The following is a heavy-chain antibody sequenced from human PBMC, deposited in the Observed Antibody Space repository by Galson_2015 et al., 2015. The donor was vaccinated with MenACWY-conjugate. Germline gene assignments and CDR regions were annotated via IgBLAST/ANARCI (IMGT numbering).Heavy chain of an antibody. V-gene: IGHV3-15*01. CDR2: IKSQTDGGKI. J-gene: IGHJ6*03. CDR1: AFTFSNAY. CDR3: TTHKPDSWVGLLFHFYMDV. Sequence: SLRLSCAGSAFTFSNAYMRWVRQAPGKGLEWVGRIKSQTDGGKIDYAAPVKGRFTTSRDDSKNTLYLQMNSLKIEDTAVYYCTTHKPDSWVGLLFHFYMDVWGKGTTVTVSS. D-gene: IGHD2-21*01.